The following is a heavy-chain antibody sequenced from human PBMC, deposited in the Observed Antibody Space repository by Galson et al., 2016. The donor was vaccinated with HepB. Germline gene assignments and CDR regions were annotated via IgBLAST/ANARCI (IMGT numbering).Heavy chain of an antibody. V-gene: IGHV2-5*02. CDR3: AHWPFCIGALCYRGSGFDI. Sequence: PALVKPTQTLTLTCTVSGFSLTTSGVAVGWIRQPPGKALEWLALIYWDGAKRYSPSLNSSPTITKDTSKNQVVLKMTKMDPMDTGTYFCAHWPFCIGALCYRGSGFDIWGQGTTVTVSS. CDR2: IYWDGAK. CDR1: GFSLTTSGVA. J-gene: IGHJ3*02. D-gene: IGHD2-8*02.